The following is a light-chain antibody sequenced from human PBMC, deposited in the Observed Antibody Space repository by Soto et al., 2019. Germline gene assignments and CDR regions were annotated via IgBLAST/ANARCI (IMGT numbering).Light chain of an antibody. J-gene: IGKJ5*01. CDR3: QQYGSSGT. Sequence: EIVLTQSPGTLSLSPGESATLSCRASQSVSNNYLAWYQQKPGQAPRLLIYGASNRATGIPDRFSGSGSGTDFTLTISRLEPEDSAVYYCQQYGSSGTFGQGTRLEI. CDR2: GAS. CDR1: QSVSNNY. V-gene: IGKV3-20*01.